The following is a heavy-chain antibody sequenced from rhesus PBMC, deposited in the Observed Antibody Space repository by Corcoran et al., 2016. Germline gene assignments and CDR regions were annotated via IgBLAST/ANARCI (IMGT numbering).Heavy chain of an antibody. Sequence: QVQLVQSGAEIKQHGASVKPSCKASGYTFTSYYMNRVRQAPGQGLEWIVLISPYHGNQGYAQNFQGRVTITTDTSTSTGYMELSSLRSEDTAVYYCTRGFESSYFDLWGPGTPITISS. V-gene: IGHV1-1*01. CDR3: TRGFESSYFDL. CDR2: ISPYHGNQ. CDR1: GYTFTSYY. J-gene: IGHJ2*01.